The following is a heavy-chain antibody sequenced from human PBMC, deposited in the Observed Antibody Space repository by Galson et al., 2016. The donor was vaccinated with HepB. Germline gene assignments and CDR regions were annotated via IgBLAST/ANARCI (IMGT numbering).Heavy chain of an antibody. CDR3: TNFYSGY. CDR2: VKSKTHGGTT. J-gene: IGHJ4*02. V-gene: IGHV3-15*01. Sequence: SLRLSCAGSGFAFSDAWMTWVRQAPGKGLEWVGHVKSKTHGGTTDYAAPVKDRFTISRDDSEDTVYLQMNSLKTEDTAVYFCTNFYSGYWGQGTLVTVSS. CDR1: GFAFSDAW. D-gene: IGHD1-20*01.